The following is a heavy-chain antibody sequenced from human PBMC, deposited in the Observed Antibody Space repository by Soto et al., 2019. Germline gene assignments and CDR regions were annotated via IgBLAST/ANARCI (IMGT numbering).Heavy chain of an antibody. CDR1: GSSFRNYY. D-gene: IGHD1-1*01. Sequence: QVQLQESGPGLVKPSETLSLTCTVSGSSFRNYYWSWSRQPPGKGLEWIGYVDSSGGTNYNPSLKSRVPISLDTSNSQFSLRLTSVTAADTAVYYCGRNRVPLNWGQGSLVTVAS. J-gene: IGHJ4*02. CDR2: VDSSGGT. CDR3: GRNRVPLN. V-gene: IGHV4-59*01.